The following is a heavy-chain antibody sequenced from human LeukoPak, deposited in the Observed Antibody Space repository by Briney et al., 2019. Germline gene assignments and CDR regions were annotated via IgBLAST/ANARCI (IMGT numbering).Heavy chain of an antibody. J-gene: IGHJ1*01. D-gene: IGHD3-22*01. CDR3: ATFYYYDSSGPKPFAEYFQH. CDR1: GYTFTSYY. Sequence: ASVKVSCKASGYTFTSYYMHWVRQAPGQGLEWMGIINPSGGSTSYAQKFQGRVTVTEDTSTDTAYMELSSLRSEDTAVYYCATFYYYDSSGPKPFAEYFQHWGQGTLVTVSS. CDR2: INPSGGST. V-gene: IGHV1-46*01.